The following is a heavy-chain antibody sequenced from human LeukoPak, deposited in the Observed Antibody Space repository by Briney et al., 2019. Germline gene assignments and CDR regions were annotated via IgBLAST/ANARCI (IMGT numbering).Heavy chain of an antibody. J-gene: IGHJ4*02. V-gene: IGHV3-33*01. Sequence: GGSLRLSCAASGVTFRSYGMHWVRQAPGKGVEWVAVIWYDGSNTFYADSVKGRVTISRDNSKNALYVQMNSLRGEDTAVYYCARGIDYWGQGTLVTVSS. CDR2: IWYDGSNT. CDR3: ARGIDY. CDR1: GVTFRSYG.